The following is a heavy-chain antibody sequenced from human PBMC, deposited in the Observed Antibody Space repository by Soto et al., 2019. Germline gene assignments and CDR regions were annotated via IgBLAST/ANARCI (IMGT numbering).Heavy chain of an antibody. D-gene: IGHD6-13*01. CDR1: GFTFSSYA. J-gene: IGHJ4*02. CDR3: AKDPLYSSSWYFDY. CDR2: ISGSGGST. Sequence: GGSLRLSCAASGFTFSSYAMSWVRQAPGKGLEWVSAISGSGGSTYYADSVKGRFTISRDNSKNTLYPQMNSLRAEDTAVYYCAKDPLYSSSWYFDYWGQGTLVTVSS. V-gene: IGHV3-23*01.